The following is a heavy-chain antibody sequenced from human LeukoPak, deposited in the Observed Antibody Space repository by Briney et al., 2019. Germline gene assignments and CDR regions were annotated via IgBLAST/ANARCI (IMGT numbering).Heavy chain of an antibody. V-gene: IGHV3-21*01. CDR2: ISSSSSYI. Sequence: GGSLRLSCAASGFTFSSYSMNWVRQAPGKGLEWVSSISSSSSYIYYADSVKGRFTISRDNAKNSLYLQMNSLRAEDTAVYYCARDGETYYYDSSGEDYWGQGTLVTVSS. CDR3: ARDGETYYYDSSGEDY. D-gene: IGHD3-22*01. J-gene: IGHJ4*02. CDR1: GFTFSSYS.